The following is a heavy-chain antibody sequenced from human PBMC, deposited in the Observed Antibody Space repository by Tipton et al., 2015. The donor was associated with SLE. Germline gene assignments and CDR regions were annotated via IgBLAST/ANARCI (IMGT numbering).Heavy chain of an antibody. V-gene: IGHV4-34*01. Sequence: TLSLTCTVSGDSIRRHFWSWIRQPPGKGLEWIGEINHSGSTNYNPSLKSRVTISVDTSKNQFSLKLSSVTAADTAVYYCARDGAGDAFDIWGQGTMVTVSS. CDR1: GDSIRRHF. CDR3: ARDGAGDAFDI. CDR2: INHSGST. D-gene: IGHD1-26*01. J-gene: IGHJ3*02.